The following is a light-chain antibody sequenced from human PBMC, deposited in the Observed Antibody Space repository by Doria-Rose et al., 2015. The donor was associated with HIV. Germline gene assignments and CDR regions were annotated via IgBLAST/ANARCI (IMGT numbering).Light chain of an antibody. CDR3: QHYDTYPYT. CDR1: RRISSW. Sequence: TQSPSTLSASVGDRVAITCRASRRISSWLAWYQRKPGKAPKLLTYKASILESGVPSRFSGRGSGTEFTLTISSLQPDDFATYYCQHYDTYPYTFGQGTRLQI. V-gene: IGKV1-5*03. J-gene: IGKJ2*01. CDR2: KAS.